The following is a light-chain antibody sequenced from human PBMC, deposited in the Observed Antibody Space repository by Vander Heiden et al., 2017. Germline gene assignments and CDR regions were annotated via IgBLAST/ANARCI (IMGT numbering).Light chain of an antibody. CDR2: RAS. CDR1: QIVLYSSSNKNY. Sequence: DIVMTQSPHSLAVSLGARATLNCNASQIVLYSSSNKNYLAWYQQKPVQPPKLRIYRASTRESWVPNLFTFTGSSTSFPLPLPFLLSSSFSLFSFPQSYSTPSTFGQGTKLDIK. J-gene: IGKJ2*01. CDR3: PQSYSTPST. V-gene: IGKV4-1*01.